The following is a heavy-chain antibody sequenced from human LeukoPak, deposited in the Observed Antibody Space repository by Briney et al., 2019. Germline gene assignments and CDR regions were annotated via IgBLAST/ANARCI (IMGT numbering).Heavy chain of an antibody. Sequence: SETLSLTCTVSGGSISSSSYYWGWIRQPPGKGLEWIGSIYYSGSTYYNPSLKSRVTISVDTSKNQFSLKLSSVTAADTAVYYCARHEYYDFWSGHYDASDIWGQGTMVTVSS. J-gene: IGHJ3*02. CDR1: GGSISSSSYY. V-gene: IGHV4-39*01. CDR3: ARHEYYDFWSGHYDASDI. CDR2: IYYSGST. D-gene: IGHD3-3*01.